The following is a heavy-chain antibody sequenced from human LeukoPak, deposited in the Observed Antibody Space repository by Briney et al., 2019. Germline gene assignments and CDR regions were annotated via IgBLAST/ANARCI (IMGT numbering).Heavy chain of an antibody. J-gene: IGHJ3*02. V-gene: IGHV3-21*01. CDR1: GFTFSSYG. D-gene: IGHD4-17*01. CDR3: ARDRYDYGDYVGAFDI. Sequence: PGGSLRLSCAASGFTFSSYGMNWVRQDPGKGLEWVSSISSSSSYIYYADSVKGRFTISRDNAKNSLYLQMNSLRAEDTAVYYCARDRYDYGDYVGAFDIWGQGTMVTVSS. CDR2: ISSSSSYI.